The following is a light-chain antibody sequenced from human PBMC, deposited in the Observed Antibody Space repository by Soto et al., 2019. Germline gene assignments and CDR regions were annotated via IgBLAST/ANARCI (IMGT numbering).Light chain of an antibody. CDR2: KAS. CDR1: QSISNW. CDR3: QQRSNWPPTWT. J-gene: IGKJ1*01. V-gene: IGKV1-5*03. Sequence: DIQITQSPSTLSASVGDRVTITCRASQSISNWLAWHQQKPGKAPKLLIYKASTLKSGVPSRFSGSGSGTDFTLTISSLEPEDFAVYYCQQRSNWPPTWTFGQGTKVDIK.